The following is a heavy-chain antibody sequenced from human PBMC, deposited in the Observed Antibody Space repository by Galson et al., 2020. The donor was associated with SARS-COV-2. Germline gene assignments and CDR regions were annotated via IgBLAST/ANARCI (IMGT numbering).Heavy chain of an antibody. V-gene: IGHV3-15*01. CDR3: TTEEDVVVPAARYYYSYGMDV. D-gene: IGHD2-2*01. J-gene: IGHJ6*02. CDR1: GFTFSNAW. CDR2: IKSKTDGGTT. Sequence: GGSLRLSCAASGFTFSNAWMSWVRQAPGKGLEWVGRIKSKTDGGTTDYAAPVKGRFTISRDDSKNTLYLQMNSLKTEDTAVYYCTTEEDVVVPAARYYYSYGMDVWGQGTTVTVSS.